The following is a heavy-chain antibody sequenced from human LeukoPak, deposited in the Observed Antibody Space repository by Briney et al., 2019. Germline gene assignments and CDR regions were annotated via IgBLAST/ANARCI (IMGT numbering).Heavy chain of an antibody. J-gene: IGHJ5*02. Sequence: GASVKVSCKASGYTFTSYDINWVRQATGQGLEWMGWMNPNSGNTGYAQKFQGRVTMTRNTSISTAYMELSSLRSEDTAVYYCARGGYSGYGLNFVVPDPWGQGTLVTVSS. CDR3: ARGGYSGYGLNFVVPDP. CDR1: GYTFTSYD. D-gene: IGHD5-12*01. CDR2: MNPNSGNT. V-gene: IGHV1-8*01.